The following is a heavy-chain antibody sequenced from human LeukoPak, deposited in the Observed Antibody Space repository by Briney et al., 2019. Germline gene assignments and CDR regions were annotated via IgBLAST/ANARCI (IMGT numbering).Heavy chain of an antibody. V-gene: IGHV1-2*02. CDR3: ATIPRSGWYLYYFDY. CDR2: INPNSGGT. D-gene: IGHD6-19*01. CDR1: GYTFIGYY. Sequence: ASVKVSCKASGYTFIGYYMHWVRQAPGQGLEWMGWINPNSGGTNYAQKFQGRVNMTRDTSISTAYMELRRLRSDDTAVYYCATIPRSGWYLYYFDYWGQGTLVTVSS. J-gene: IGHJ4*02.